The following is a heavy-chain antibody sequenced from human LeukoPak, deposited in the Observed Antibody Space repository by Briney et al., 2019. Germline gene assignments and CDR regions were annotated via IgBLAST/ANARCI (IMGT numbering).Heavy chain of an antibody. V-gene: IGHV4-59*08. D-gene: IGHD5-12*01. CDR1: GGSISSYY. J-gene: IGHJ2*01. Sequence: SETLSLTCTVSGGSISSYYWSWIRQPPGKGLEWIEYIYYSGSTNYNPSLKSRVTISVDTSKNQFSLKLSSVTAADTAVYYCARREVATISNWYFDLWGRGTLVTVSS. CDR3: ARREVATISNWYFDL. CDR2: IYYSGST.